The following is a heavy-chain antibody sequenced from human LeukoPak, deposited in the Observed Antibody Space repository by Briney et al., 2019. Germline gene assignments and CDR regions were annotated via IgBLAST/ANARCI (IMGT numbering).Heavy chain of an antibody. J-gene: IGHJ6*03. CDR2: IWYDGSNK. CDR1: GFTFSSYG. V-gene: IGHV3-33*06. Sequence: GGSLRLSCAASGFTFSSYGMHWVRQAPGKGLEWVAVIWYDGSNKYYADSVKGRFTISRDNSKNTLYLQMNSLRAEDTAVYYCAKIGAQLWLLDYYYYMDVWGKGTTVTVSS. CDR3: AKIGAQLWLLDYYYYMDV. D-gene: IGHD5-18*01.